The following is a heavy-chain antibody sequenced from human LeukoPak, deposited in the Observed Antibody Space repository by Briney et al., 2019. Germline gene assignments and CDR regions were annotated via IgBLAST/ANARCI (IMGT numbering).Heavy chain of an antibody. CDR2: NYSGDSDT. D-gene: IGHD1-26*01. CDR1: GYSFTSYW. V-gene: IGHV5-51*01. CDR3: ARRPGEFDWEKGTLDC. Sequence: GESLKISCKGAGYSFTSYWNGWVRQMPGKGREGMVINYSGDSDTRYSPSLQGQVTISADRSISTAYLQWSSPKASDTAMYYCARRPGEFDWEKGTLDCWRQGTL. J-gene: IGHJ4*02.